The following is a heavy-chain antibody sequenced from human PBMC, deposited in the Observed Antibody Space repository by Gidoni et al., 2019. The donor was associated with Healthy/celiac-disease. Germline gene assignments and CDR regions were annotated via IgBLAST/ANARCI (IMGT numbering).Heavy chain of an antibody. J-gene: IGHJ6*02. D-gene: IGHD4-17*01. CDR3: ARGETPDYAGDYYGMDV. Sequence: QVQLVPSRAEVKKPRSSLTVSCKASAGTFSSYAISWVRQTPGQGLEWMGGILPIFGTANYAQKFQGRGTISADKSTSTAHMELSSRRAEDRAVYYCARGETPDYAGDYYGMDVWGQGTRVTVSS. CDR1: AGTFSSYA. V-gene: IGHV1-69*06. CDR2: ILPIFGTA.